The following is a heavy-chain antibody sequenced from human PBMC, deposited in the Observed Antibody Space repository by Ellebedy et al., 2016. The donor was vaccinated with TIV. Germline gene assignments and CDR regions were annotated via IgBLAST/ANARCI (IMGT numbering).Heavy chain of an antibody. V-gene: IGHV3-48*03. Sequence: GESLKISCVASGFTFSLYEMNWVRQAPGKGLEWLSYISSGGTTEKYADSVKGRFTISRDNAKNTVYLQMNSLRAEDTAVYYCVAATPSSDHWGQGTLVTVSS. CDR1: GFTFSLYE. J-gene: IGHJ4*02. CDR3: VAATPSSDH. CDR2: ISSGGTTE. D-gene: IGHD2-15*01.